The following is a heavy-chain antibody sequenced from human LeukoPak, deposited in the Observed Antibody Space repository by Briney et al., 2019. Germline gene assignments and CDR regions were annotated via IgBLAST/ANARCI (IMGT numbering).Heavy chain of an antibody. CDR2: MNPNSGGT. J-gene: IGHJ5*02. D-gene: IGHD6-6*01. Sequence: ASVKVSCKASGYTFTSYDINWVRQATGQGLEWMGWMNPNSGGTNYAQKFQGRVTMTRDTSISTAYMELSRLRSDDTAVYYCARDRLRIAARPEGMYWFDPWGQGTLVTVSS. CDR3: ARDRLRIAARPEGMYWFDP. V-gene: IGHV1-2*02. CDR1: GYTFTSYD.